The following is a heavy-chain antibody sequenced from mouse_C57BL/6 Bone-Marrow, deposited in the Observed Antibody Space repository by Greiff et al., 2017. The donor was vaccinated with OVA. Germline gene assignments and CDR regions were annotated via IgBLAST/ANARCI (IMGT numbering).Heavy chain of an antibody. J-gene: IGHJ1*03. CDR1: GYAFSSSW. Sequence: QVQLQQSGPELVKPGASVKISCKASGYAFSSSWMNWVKQRPGKGLEWIGRIYPGDGDTNYNGKFKGKATLTADKSSSTAYMQLSSLTSEDSAVDCCARASSYGNWYFDVWGTGTTVTVYS. CDR2: IYPGDGDT. CDR3: ARASSYGNWYFDV. V-gene: IGHV1-82*01. D-gene: IGHD1-1*01.